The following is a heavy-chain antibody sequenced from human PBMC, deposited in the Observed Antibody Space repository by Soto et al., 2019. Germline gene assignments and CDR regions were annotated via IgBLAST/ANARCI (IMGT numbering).Heavy chain of an antibody. CDR3: ATANDYGDYYYYYGMDV. D-gene: IGHD4-17*01. V-gene: IGHV4-39*01. Sequence: PSETLSLTCTVSGGSISSENYFWAWIRKPPGKGLEWIGIIYYSGDTYYNPSLNGRVTISVDTSKNQFSLKLSSVTAADTAVYYCATANDYGDYYYYYGMDVWGQGTTVT. J-gene: IGHJ6*02. CDR2: IYYSGDT. CDR1: GGSISSENYF.